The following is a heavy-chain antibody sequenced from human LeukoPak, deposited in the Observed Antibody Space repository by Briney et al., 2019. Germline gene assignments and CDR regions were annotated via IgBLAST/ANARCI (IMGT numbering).Heavy chain of an antibody. CDR1: GGSISSSSYY. J-gene: IGHJ4*02. CDR3: ARHKVWFRYYFDY. CDR2: IYYSGST. V-gene: IGHV4-39*01. Sequence: PSETLSLTCTVSGGSISSSSYYWGWIRQPPGKGLEWIGSIYYSGSTYYNPSLKSRVTISVDTSKNQFSLKLSSVTAADTAVYYCARHKVWFRYYFDYWGQGTLVTVSS. D-gene: IGHD2-21*01.